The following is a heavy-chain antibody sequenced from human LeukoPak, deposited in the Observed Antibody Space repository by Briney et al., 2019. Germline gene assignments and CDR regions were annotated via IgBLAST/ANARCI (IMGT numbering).Heavy chain of an antibody. CDR2: ISSSSSYI. CDR1: GFTFSSYS. V-gene: IGHV3-21*01. CDR3: ARGPEARGEYYFDY. J-gene: IGHJ4*02. D-gene: IGHD3-10*01. Sequence: GGSLRLSCPASGFTFSSYSMNWVRQAPGKGLEWVSSISSSSSYIYYADSVKGRFTISRDNAKNSLYLQMNSLRAEDTAVYYCARGPEARGEYYFDYWGQGTLVTVSS.